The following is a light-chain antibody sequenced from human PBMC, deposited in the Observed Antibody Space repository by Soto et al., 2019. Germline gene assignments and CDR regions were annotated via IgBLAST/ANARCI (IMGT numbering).Light chain of an antibody. CDR2: GNS. J-gene: IGLJ3*02. CDR1: SSNIGAGYD. CDR3: QSYDSSLSGWV. V-gene: IGLV1-40*01. Sequence: QSVLTQPPSASRAPGQRVTISCTGSSSNIGAGYDVHWYQQLPGTAPKLLIYGNSNRPSGVPDRFSGSKSGTSASLAITGLQAEDEAYYYCQSYDSSLSGWVFGGGTKVTIL.